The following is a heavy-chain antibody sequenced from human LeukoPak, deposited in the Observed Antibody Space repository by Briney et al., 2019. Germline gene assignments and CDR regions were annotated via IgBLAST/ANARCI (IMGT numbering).Heavy chain of an antibody. V-gene: IGHV3-64D*06. CDR2: ISSNGDNT. CDR1: GFPFNTYA. CDR3: TRNSALLGVAFDL. D-gene: IGHD2-15*01. Sequence: GGSLRLSCSASGFPFNTYAIHWVRQAPGKGLEYVAGISSNGDNTDFADSAKGRFTISRDNSKSTLFLQMNSLRAEDTAVYFCTRNSALLGVAFDLWGQGTVVTVSS. J-gene: IGHJ3*01.